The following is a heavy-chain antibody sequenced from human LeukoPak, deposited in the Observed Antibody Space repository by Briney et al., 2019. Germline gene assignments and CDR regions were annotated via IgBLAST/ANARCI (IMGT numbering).Heavy chain of an antibody. Sequence: GGSLRLSCAASGFTFSSYAMSWVRQAPGKGLEWVSAISGSGGSTYYADSVKGRFTISRDNSKNPLYLQMNSLRAEDTAVYYCAIADIVVVVAATPGAYWGQGTLVTVSS. CDR2: ISGSGGST. D-gene: IGHD2-15*01. V-gene: IGHV3-23*01. CDR1: GFTFSSYA. CDR3: AIADIVVVVAATPGAY. J-gene: IGHJ4*02.